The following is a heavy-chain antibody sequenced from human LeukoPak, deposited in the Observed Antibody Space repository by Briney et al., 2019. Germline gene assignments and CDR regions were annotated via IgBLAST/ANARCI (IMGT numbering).Heavy chain of an antibody. V-gene: IGHV1-69*13. CDR1: GYTFTSYY. Sequence: GASVKVSCKASGYTFTSYYMHWVRQAPGQGLEWMGGIIPIFGTANYAQKFQGRVTITADESTSTAYMELSSLRSEDTAVYYCARGSSGPDAFDIWGQGTMVTVSS. CDR3: ARGSSGPDAFDI. CDR2: IIPIFGTA. D-gene: IGHD3-22*01. J-gene: IGHJ3*02.